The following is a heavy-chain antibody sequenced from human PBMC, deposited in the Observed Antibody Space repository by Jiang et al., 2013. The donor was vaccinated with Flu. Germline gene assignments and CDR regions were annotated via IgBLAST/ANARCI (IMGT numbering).Heavy chain of an antibody. CDR1: GYTFTSYA. D-gene: IGHD3-22*01. J-gene: IGHJ6*02. V-gene: IGHV7-4-1*02. CDR2: INTNTGNP. Sequence: QSGSELKKPGASVKVSCKASGYTFTSYAMNWVRQAPGQGLEWMGWINTNTGNPTYAQGFTGRFVFSLDTSVSTAYLQISSLKAEDTAVYYCARDKGGVVITTDYYYYYGIGRLGQGTTVTVSS. CDR3: ARDKGGVVITTDYYYYYGIGR.